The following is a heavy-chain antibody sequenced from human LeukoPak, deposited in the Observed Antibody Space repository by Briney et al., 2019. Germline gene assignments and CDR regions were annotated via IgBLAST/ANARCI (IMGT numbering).Heavy chain of an antibody. Sequence: PSETLSLTCTVSGGSISSYYRSWIRQPPGKGLEWIGYIYTSGSTNCNPSLKSRVTISVDTSKNQFSLKLSSVTAADTAVYYCARLDSSGYEDAFDIWGQGTMVTVSS. J-gene: IGHJ3*02. CDR3: ARLDSSGYEDAFDI. V-gene: IGHV4-4*09. CDR2: IYTSGST. D-gene: IGHD3-22*01. CDR1: GGSISSYY.